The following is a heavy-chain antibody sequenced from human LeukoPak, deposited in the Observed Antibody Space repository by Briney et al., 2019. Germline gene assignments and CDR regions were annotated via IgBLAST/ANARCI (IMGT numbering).Heavy chain of an antibody. Sequence: PGGSLRLSCAASGFTFSSYAMSWVRQASGKGLEWVSAISGSGGSTYYADSVKGRFTISRDNSKNTLYLQMNSLRAEDTAVYYCAKVRLGELSFDYWGQGTLVTVSS. CDR3: AKVRLGELSFDY. V-gene: IGHV3-23*01. CDR2: ISGSGGST. CDR1: GFTFSSYA. D-gene: IGHD3-16*02. J-gene: IGHJ4*02.